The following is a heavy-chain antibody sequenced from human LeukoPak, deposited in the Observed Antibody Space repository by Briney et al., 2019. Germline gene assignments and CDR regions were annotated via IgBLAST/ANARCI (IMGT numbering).Heavy chain of an antibody. J-gene: IGHJ5*02. CDR3: ARDRKSLIAAAATDWFDP. D-gene: IGHD6-13*01. CDR2: INPSGGST. V-gene: IGHV1-46*01. CDR1: GYTFTSYY. Sequence: GASVKVSCKASGYTFTSYYMHWVRQAPGQGLEWMGIINPSGGSTSYAQRFQGRVTMTRDTSTSTVYMELSSLRSEDTAVYYCARDRKSLIAAAATDWFDPWGQGTLVTVSS.